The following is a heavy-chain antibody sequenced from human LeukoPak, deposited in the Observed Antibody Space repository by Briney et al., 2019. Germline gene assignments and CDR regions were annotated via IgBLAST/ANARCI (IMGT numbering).Heavy chain of an antibody. CDR3: ARGAARLGSDY. J-gene: IGHJ4*02. CDR1: GFTFSSYW. V-gene: IGHV3-74*01. Sequence: PGGSLRLSCAASGFTFSSYWMHWVRQAPGKGLAWVSRINSDGSSTIYADSVKGRFTISRDNAKNTLCLQMNSLRAEDTAVYYCARGAARLGSDYWGQGTLVTVSS. CDR2: INSDGSST. D-gene: IGHD6-6*01.